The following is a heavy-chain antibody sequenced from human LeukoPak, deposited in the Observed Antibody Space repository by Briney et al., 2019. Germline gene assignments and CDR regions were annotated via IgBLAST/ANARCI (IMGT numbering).Heavy chain of an antibody. CDR2: IYYSGST. D-gene: IGHD3-22*01. V-gene: IGHV4-59*01. Sequence: SETLSLTCTVSGGSISSNYWSWIRQPPGKGLEWIGYIYYSGSTNYNPSLKSRVTISVDTSKNQFSLKLSSVTAADTAVYYCACLDSSGYYYYFDYWGQGTLVTVSS. CDR1: GGSISSNY. J-gene: IGHJ4*02. CDR3: ACLDSSGYYYYFDY.